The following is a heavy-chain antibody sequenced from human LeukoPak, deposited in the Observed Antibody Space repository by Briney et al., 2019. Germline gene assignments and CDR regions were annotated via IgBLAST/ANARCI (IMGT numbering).Heavy chain of an antibody. D-gene: IGHD2-21*02. CDR3: ARARLLYWFDP. V-gene: IGHV4-59*11. Sequence: PSETLSLTCTVSGGSISSHYWSWIRQPPGQGLGRIGYIYYRASTNYNPSLKSRVTISVDTSKNQFSLKLSSVNAADTAVYYCARARLLYWFDPWGQGTLVTVSS. J-gene: IGHJ5*02. CDR2: IYYRAST. CDR1: GGSISSHY.